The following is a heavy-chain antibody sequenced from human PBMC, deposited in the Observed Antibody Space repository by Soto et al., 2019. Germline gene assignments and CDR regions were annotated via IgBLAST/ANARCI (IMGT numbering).Heavy chain of an antibody. CDR3: ARGQRFSDWFDP. CDR2: IYTSGST. Sequence: SETLSLTCTVSGGSISSYYWSWIRQPAGKGLEWIGRIYTSGSTNYNPSLKSRVTMSLDTSKNQSSLSLSSVTATDTAVYYCARGQRFSDWFDPWGPGTLVTVSS. V-gene: IGHV4-4*07. J-gene: IGHJ5*02. D-gene: IGHD3-3*01. CDR1: GGSISSYY.